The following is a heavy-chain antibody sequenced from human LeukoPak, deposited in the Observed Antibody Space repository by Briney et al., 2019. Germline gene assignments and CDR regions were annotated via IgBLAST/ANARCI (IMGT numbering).Heavy chain of an antibody. CDR1: GGSISSGGFY. V-gene: IGHV4-31*03. Sequence: SETLSLTCTVSGGSISSGGFYWSWIRQHPGKGLEWIGYIYYSGSPYYNPSLKSRVTISVDTSKNQFSLKLSSVTAADTAVYYCARVFGYTCAFLDYWGQGTLVTVSS. D-gene: IGHD3-10*02. J-gene: IGHJ4*02. CDR3: ARVFGYTCAFLDY. CDR2: IYYSGSP.